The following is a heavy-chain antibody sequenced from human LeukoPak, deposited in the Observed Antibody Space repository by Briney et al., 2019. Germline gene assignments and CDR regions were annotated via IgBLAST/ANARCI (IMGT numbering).Heavy chain of an antibody. CDR2: IYYSGST. CDR1: GGSISSNSYY. Sequence: KPSETLSLTCTVSGGSISSNSYYWGWIRQPPGKGLEWIGSIYYSGSTYYNPSLKSRVTISVDTSKNQFSLKLSSVTAADTAVYYCASQPRWDYGDSFDYWGQGMLVTVSS. D-gene: IGHD4-17*01. CDR3: ASQPRWDYGDSFDY. V-gene: IGHV4-39*01. J-gene: IGHJ4*02.